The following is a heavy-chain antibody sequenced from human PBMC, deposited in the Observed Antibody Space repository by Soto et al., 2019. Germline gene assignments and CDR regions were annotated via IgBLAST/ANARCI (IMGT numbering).Heavy chain of an antibody. CDR3: AKRKYCPSTTCFDY. V-gene: IGHV3-23*01. J-gene: IGHJ4*02. Sequence: SLRLSCAVSGFTFSDYYMTWIRQAPGKGLEWVSTISGSGGTTHYADSVKGRFTISRDNSNNTLYLQMSSLRAEDTAVYYCAKRKYCPSTTCFDYWGQGTQVTVSS. D-gene: IGHD2-2*01. CDR1: GFTFSDYY. CDR2: ISGSGGTT.